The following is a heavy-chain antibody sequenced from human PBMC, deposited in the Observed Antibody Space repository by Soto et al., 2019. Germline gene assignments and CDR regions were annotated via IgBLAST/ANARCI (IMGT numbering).Heavy chain of an antibody. D-gene: IGHD6-13*01. CDR2: INAGNGNT. V-gene: IGHV1-3*01. CDR1: GYTFTSYA. CDR3: ARKFPAAGRKPTEHSQQLALSYSYYYGMDV. Sequence: SSVKVSCKASGYTFTSYAMHWVRQAPGQRLEWMGWINAGNGNTKYSQKFQGRVTITRDTSASTAYMELSSPRSEDTAVYYCARKFPAAGRKPTEHSQQLALSYSYYYGMDVWG. J-gene: IGHJ6*01.